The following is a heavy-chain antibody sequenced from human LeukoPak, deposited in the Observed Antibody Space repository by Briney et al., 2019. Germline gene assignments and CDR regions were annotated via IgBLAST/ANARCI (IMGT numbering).Heavy chain of an antibody. CDR1: GYSISSGYY. D-gene: IGHD6-6*01. CDR3: ARHFSFYSSSSGHFDY. CDR2: IYHSGST. V-gene: IGHV4-38-2*01. Sequence: PSETLSLTCAVSGYSISSGYYWGWIRQPPGKGLEWIGSIYHSGSTYHNPSLKSRVTISVDTSKNQFSLKLSSVTAADTAVYYCARHFSFYSSSSGHFDYWGQGTLVTVSS. J-gene: IGHJ4*02.